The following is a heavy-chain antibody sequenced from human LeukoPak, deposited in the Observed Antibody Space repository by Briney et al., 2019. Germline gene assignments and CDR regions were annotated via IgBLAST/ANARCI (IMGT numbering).Heavy chain of an antibody. J-gene: IGHJ3*02. Sequence: SETLSLTCTVSGFSISSSSYYWGWIRQPPGKGLEWSGSSYYSGRTYYNAALKSRITISVDTSKNQFSLKLSSVTPADTAVYYCQGNIPAFDIWGRGTMVTVSS. D-gene: IGHD2/OR15-2a*01. CDR2: SYYSGRT. CDR3: QGNIPAFDI. V-gene: IGHV4-39*01. CDR1: GFSISSSSYY.